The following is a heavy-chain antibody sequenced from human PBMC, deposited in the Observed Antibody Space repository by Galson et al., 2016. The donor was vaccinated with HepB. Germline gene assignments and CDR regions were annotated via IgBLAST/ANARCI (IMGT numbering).Heavy chain of an antibody. CDR3: ARLKKVAGSFADYDFDS. D-gene: IGHD6-19*01. J-gene: IGHJ4*02. Sequence: ETLSLTCDVSGDSMTSSEYFWGWVRQPPGTALEWIGNIFYNGCSYSNPSLRSRITFSIDTSKDRFSLNLSSMTATDTGVYYCARLKKVAGSFADYDFDSWGQGTQVTVSS. CDR2: IFYNGCS. CDR1: GDSMTSSEYF. V-gene: IGHV4-39*02.